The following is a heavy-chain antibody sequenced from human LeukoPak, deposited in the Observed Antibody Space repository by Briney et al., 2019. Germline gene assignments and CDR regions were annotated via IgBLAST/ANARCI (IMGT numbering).Heavy chain of an antibody. V-gene: IGHV1-18*01. CDR3: ARSIAAAGTDYYYGMDV. J-gene: IGHJ6*02. CDR1: GYTFTSYG. Sequence: ASMKVSCKASGYTFTSYGISWVRQAPGQGLEWMGWISAYNGNTNYAQKLQGRVTMSTDTSTSTAYMELRSLRSDDTAVYYCARSIAAAGTDYYYGMDVWGQGTTVTVSS. D-gene: IGHD6-13*01. CDR2: ISAYNGNT.